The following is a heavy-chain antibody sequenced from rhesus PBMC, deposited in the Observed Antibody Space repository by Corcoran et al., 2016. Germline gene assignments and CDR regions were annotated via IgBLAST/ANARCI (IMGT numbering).Heavy chain of an antibody. V-gene: IGHV3S22*01. CDR3: TTLANYVLNY. J-gene: IGHJ4*01. Sequence: EVQLVESGGGLVQPGGSLRLSCAASGFSFSYSYITWVRPAQGKGPDWVAFIRNKADGGTTEYAASLKGRFTISRDDANSIASLQLNSLNTEDTAVDYCTTLANYVLNYWGQGVLVTVSS. D-gene: IGHD4-17*01. CDR1: GFSFSYSY. CDR2: IRNKADGGTT.